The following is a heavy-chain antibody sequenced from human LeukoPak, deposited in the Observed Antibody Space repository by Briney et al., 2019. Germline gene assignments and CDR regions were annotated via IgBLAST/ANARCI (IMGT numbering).Heavy chain of an antibody. V-gene: IGHV3-30-3*01. CDR1: GFTFSSYA. CDR2: ISYDGSNK. CDR3: ARDKDSSGYYYSFSYYFDY. J-gene: IGHJ4*02. Sequence: PGGSLRLSCAASGFTFSSYAMHWVRQAPGKGLEWVAVISYDGSNKYYADSVKGRFTISRDNSKNTLYLQMNSLRAEDTAVYYCARDKDSSGYYYSFSYYFDYWGQGTLVTVSS. D-gene: IGHD3-22*01.